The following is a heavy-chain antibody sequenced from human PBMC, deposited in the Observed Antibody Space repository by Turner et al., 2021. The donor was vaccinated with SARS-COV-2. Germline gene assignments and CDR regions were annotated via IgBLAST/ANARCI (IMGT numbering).Heavy chain of an antibody. J-gene: IGHJ4*02. Sequence: EVQLVESGGGLVQPGGSLRLSCAASEFTVSSNYMSWVRQAPGKGLEWVSVIYSGGSPYYADSVKGRFTISRDNSKNTLYLQMNSLRAEDTAVYYCARQLWLRGGFDHWGQGTLVTVSS. V-gene: IGHV3-66*04. CDR2: IYSGGSP. CDR1: EFTVSSNY. CDR3: ARQLWLRGGFDH. D-gene: IGHD5-18*01.